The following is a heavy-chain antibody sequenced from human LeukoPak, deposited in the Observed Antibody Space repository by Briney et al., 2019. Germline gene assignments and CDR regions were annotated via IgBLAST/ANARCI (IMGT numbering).Heavy chain of an antibody. CDR1: GGSFSSYY. CDR2: IDHSGST. V-gene: IGHV4-34*01. Sequence: SPSETLSLTCAVSGGSFSSYYWSWIRQPPGKGLEWIGEIDHSGSTNYNPSLKSRVTISVDTSKSQFSLQLSSVTAADTAVYYCARNFPYSKLDYWSQGTLVTVSS. J-gene: IGHJ4*02. D-gene: IGHD6-13*01. CDR3: ARNFPYSKLDY.